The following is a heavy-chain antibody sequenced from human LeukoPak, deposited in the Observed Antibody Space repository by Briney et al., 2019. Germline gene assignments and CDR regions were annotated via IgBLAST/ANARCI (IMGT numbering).Heavy chain of an antibody. J-gene: IGHJ6*03. V-gene: IGHV3-48*01. D-gene: IGHD5-12*01. Sequence: GGSLRLSCAASGFTFSSYSMNWVRQAPGKGLEWVSYISSSSSTIYYADSVKGRFTISRDNAKNSLYLQMNSLRAEDTAVYYCARDGATFSGYDWYYYMDVWGKGTTVTVSS. CDR3: ARDGATFSGYDWYYYMDV. CDR1: GFTFSSYS. CDR2: ISSSSSTI.